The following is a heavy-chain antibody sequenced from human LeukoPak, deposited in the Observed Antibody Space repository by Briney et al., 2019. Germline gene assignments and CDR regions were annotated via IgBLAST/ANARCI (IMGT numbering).Heavy chain of an antibody. D-gene: IGHD3-22*01. V-gene: IGHV1-8*03. CDR1: GYTFTSYD. CDR2: MNPNSGKT. CDR3: ARGGGDDSSGYWYDN. Sequence: ASVKVSCKASGYTFTSYDINWVRQATGQGLEWMGWMNPNSGKTGYAQKFKGRVTITRNTSISTPSMEMSSLRSEDTAVYYCARGGGDDSSGYWYDNWGQGTLVTVSS. J-gene: IGHJ4*02.